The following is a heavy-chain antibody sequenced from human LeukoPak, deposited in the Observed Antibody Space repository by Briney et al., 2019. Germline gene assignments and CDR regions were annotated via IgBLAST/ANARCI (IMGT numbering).Heavy chain of an antibody. V-gene: IGHV3-23*01. CDR1: GFTFSSYA. CDR2: IIGSGGST. CDR3: ASGLVVSTFDY. J-gene: IGHJ4*02. Sequence: PGGSLRLSCAASGFTFSSYAMSWVRQAPGKGLEWVSGIIGSGGSTYYADSVKGRFTISRDNSKNTLSLQMNSLRAEDTAVYYCASGLVVSTFDYWGQGTLVTVSS. D-gene: IGHD3-22*01.